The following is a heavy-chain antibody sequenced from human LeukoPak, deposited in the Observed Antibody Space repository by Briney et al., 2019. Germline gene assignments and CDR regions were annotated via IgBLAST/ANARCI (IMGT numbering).Heavy chain of an antibody. D-gene: IGHD6-13*01. Sequence: SETLSLTCTVSGGSISGGKDFWGWIRQPPGKGLEWIGSIFYSGSTYYNPSLKSRVTISVDTSRNELSLKVMSATVADTAVYYCARRGITYSSSFFEFWGQGALVTVSS. CDR1: GGSISGGKDF. J-gene: IGHJ4*02. V-gene: IGHV4-39*01. CDR3: ARRGITYSSSFFEF. CDR2: IFYSGST.